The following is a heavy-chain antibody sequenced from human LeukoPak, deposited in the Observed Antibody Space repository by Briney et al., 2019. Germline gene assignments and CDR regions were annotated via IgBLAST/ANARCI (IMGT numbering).Heavy chain of an antibody. Sequence: PSETLSLTCAVSGGSISSSSYYWSWIRQPPGKGLEWIGYIYYSGSTNYNPSLKSRVTISVDTSKNQFSLKLSSVTAADTAVYYCARADVDTAFDYWGQGTLVTVSS. CDR2: IYYSGST. J-gene: IGHJ4*02. D-gene: IGHD5-18*01. CDR3: ARADVDTAFDY. CDR1: GGSISSSSYY. V-gene: IGHV4-61*05.